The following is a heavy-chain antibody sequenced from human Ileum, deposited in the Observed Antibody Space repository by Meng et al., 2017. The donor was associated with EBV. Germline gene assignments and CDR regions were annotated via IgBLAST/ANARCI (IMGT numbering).Heavy chain of an antibody. CDR1: EFTFIDFW. V-gene: IGHV3-74*01. D-gene: IGHD3-10*01. CDR2: VDIVGTTS. Sequence: GQLGGSGGGLVRPGGSWGPACASSEFTFIDFWMHWVRKPQGKGLVWVSRVDIVGTTSVNADSGRGRFTISRENTKNRIYRQINSLRATETPVYYCTRGASGKFDRWAREPWSPSPQ. J-gene: IGHJ5*02. CDR3: TRGASGKFDR.